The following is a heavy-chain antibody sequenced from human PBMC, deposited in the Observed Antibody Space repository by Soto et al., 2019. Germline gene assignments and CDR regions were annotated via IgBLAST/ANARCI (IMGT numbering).Heavy chain of an antibody. CDR1: RGSLNSFY. V-gene: IGHV4-4*07. Sequence: SDTVTRTCTVSRGSLNSFYWSWIRQPAWKGLEWIGRIHSSGTTNYNPSLKSRVTMSVDTSRNQFSLKLTSVTAADTAVYYCARDRIIGTSYSDYWGQGVLVTVSS. CDR2: IHSSGTT. D-gene: IGHD1-7*01. CDR3: ARDRIIGTSYSDY. J-gene: IGHJ4*02.